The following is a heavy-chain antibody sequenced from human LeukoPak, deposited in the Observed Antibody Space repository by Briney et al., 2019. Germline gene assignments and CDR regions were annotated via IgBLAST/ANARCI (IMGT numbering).Heavy chain of an antibody. D-gene: IGHD6-13*01. J-gene: IGHJ6*02. CDR3: ARDFGSSSWYPTFYYYYGMDV. Sequence: ASVKVSCKASGYTFTNYYMHWVRQAPGQGLEWMGMINPSGGSTTYAQKFQGRVTMTRDMSTSTVYMELSSLRSDDTAVYYCARDFGSSSWYPTFYYYYGMDVWGQGTTVTVSS. CDR1: GYTFTNYY. CDR2: INPSGGST. V-gene: IGHV1-46*01.